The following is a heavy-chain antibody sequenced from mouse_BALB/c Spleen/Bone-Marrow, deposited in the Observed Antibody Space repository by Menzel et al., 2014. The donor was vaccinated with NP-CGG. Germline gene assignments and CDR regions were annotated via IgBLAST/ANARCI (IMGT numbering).Heavy chain of an antibody. CDR3: ARVTDAFYYGSSYWYFDV. J-gene: IGHJ1*01. CDR2: ISSGGST. V-gene: IGHV5-6-5*01. D-gene: IGHD1-1*01. CDR1: GFTFSSYA. Sequence: DVQLVESGGGLVKPGGSLELSCAASGFTFSSYALSWVRQTPEKRLEWVASISSGGSTYYPDSVKGRSTISRDNVRNILYLQMSSLRSEDTAMYYCARVTDAFYYGSSYWYFDVWGAGTTVTVSS.